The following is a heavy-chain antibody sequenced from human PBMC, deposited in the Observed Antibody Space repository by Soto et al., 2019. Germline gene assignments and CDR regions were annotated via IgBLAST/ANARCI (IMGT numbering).Heavy chain of an antibody. Sequence: SETLSLTCAVSGGSISSSNWWSWVRQPPGKGLEWIGEIYHSGSTNYNPSLKSRVTISVDKSKNQFSLKLSSVTAADTAVYYCARKEYRLYYYGMDVWGQGTTVTVSS. D-gene: IGHD2-2*01. CDR2: IYHSGST. V-gene: IGHV4-4*02. J-gene: IGHJ6*02. CDR1: GGSISSSNW. CDR3: ARKEYRLYYYGMDV.